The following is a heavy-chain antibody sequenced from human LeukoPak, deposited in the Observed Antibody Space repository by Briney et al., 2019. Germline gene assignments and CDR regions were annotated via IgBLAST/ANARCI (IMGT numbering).Heavy chain of an antibody. CDR3: AKEEAYGSGSPAGHFDY. J-gene: IGHJ4*02. CDR2: ISYDGSNK. D-gene: IGHD3-10*01. V-gene: IGHV3-30*18. Sequence: SGGSLRLSCAASGFTFSSYGMHWVRQAPGKGLEWVAVISYDGSNKYYADSVKGRFTISRDNSKNTLYLQMNSLRAEDTAVYYCAKEEAYGSGSPAGHFDYWGQGTLVTVSS. CDR1: GFTFSSYG.